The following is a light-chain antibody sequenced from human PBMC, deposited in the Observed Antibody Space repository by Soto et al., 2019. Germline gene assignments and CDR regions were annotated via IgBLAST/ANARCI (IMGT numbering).Light chain of an antibody. Sequence: DIQMTQSPSSLSASVGDSVTITCRASQTIRNYLHWYQEKPGKAPKLLIYTASSLQSGVPSRLSGSGSGTEFTLTISSLQPEDFATYYCQQSYTSPITFGPVTKVDI. J-gene: IGKJ3*01. CDR3: QQSYTSPIT. CDR2: TAS. CDR1: QTIRNY. V-gene: IGKV1-39*01.